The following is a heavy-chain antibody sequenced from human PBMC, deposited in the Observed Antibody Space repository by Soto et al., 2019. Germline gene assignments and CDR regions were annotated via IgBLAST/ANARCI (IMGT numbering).Heavy chain of an antibody. CDR2: IKQDGSEK. CDR1: GFTFSSYW. Sequence: EVQLVESGGGLVQPGGSPRLSCAASGFTFSSYWMSWVRQAPGKGLEWVANIKQDGSEKYYVDSVKGRFTISRDNAKNSLYLQMNSLRAEDTAVYYCARETSGYSYGRFFDPWGQGTLVTVSS. D-gene: IGHD5-18*01. V-gene: IGHV3-7*01. CDR3: ARETSGYSYGRFFDP. J-gene: IGHJ5*02.